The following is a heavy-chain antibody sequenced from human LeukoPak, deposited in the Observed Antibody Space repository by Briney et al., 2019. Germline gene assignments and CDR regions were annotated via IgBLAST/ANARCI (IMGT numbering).Heavy chain of an antibody. V-gene: IGHV1-18*01. CDR2: ISAYNGNT. J-gene: IGHJ3*02. Sequence: ASVKVSCKASGYIFTSYGISWVRQAPGQGLEWMGWISAYNGNTNYAQKLQGRVTMTTDTSTSTAYMELRSLRSDDTAVYYCARPNCSSTSCYLTDAFDIWGQGTMVTVSS. D-gene: IGHD2-2*01. CDR3: ARPNCSSTSCYLTDAFDI. CDR1: GYIFTSYG.